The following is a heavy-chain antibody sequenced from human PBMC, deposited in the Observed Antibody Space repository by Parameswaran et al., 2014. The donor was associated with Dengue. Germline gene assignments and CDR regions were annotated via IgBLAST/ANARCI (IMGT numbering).Heavy chain of an antibody. J-gene: IGHJ6*02. Sequence: WVRQAPGQGLEWMGWINPNSGGTNYAQKFQGRVTMTRDTSISTAYMELSRLRSDDTAVYYCARVSCSSTSCPPQYYYYGMDVWGQGTTVTVSS. V-gene: IGHV1-2*02. CDR3: ARVSCSSTSCPPQYYYYGMDV. CDR2: INPNSGGT. D-gene: IGHD2-2*01.